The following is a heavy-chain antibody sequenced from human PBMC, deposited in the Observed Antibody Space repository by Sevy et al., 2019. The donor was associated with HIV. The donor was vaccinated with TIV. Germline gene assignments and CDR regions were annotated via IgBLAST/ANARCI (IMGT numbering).Heavy chain of an antibody. Sequence: SETLSLTCTVSGCSISSSSYYWGWIRPPPGQGLVWIGSSYYSGSTYYNPSLKSRITTSGDTSKNQFPQKLSAVTAAETAVYYCARRGRLRAAARGGKNWFDPWGQGTLVTVSS. J-gene: IGHJ5*02. CDR1: GCSISSSSYY. CDR3: ARRGRLRAAARGGKNWFDP. D-gene: IGHD6-13*01. CDR2: SYYSGST. V-gene: IGHV4-39*01.